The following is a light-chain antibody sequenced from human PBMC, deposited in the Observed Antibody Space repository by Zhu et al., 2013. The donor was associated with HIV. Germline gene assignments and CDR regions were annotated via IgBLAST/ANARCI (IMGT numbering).Light chain of an antibody. V-gene: IGKV3-20*01. CDR2: DSS. CDR1: QSLGTD. Sequence: EIVLMQSPGSLSLSRGESATLSCRASQSLGTDLAWYQQRPGQAPRLLIYDSSIRATGIPARFSASGSGTDFTLTISGLEPEDFAVYHCQQYGNSPRTFGQGTKVEIK. J-gene: IGKJ1*01. CDR3: QQYGNSPRT.